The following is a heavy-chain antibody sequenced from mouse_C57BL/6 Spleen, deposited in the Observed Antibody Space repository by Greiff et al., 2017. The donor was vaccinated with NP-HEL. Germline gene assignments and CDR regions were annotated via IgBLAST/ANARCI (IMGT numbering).Heavy chain of an antibody. CDR1: GFTFSSYA. D-gene: IGHD1-1*01. CDR3: TSDPYYYGSSSPFAY. Sequence: EVQLVESGEGLVKPGGSLKLSCAASGFTFSSYAMSWVRQTPEKRLEWVAYISSGGDYIYYADTVKGRFTISRDNARNTLYLQMSSLKAEYTAMYYCTSDPYYYGSSSPFAYWGHGTLVTVSA. V-gene: IGHV5-9-1*02. J-gene: IGHJ3*01. CDR2: ISSGGDYI.